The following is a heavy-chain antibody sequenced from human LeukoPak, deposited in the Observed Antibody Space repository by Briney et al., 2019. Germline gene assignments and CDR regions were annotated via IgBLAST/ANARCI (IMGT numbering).Heavy chain of an antibody. V-gene: IGHV4-34*01. CDR1: GGSFSGYY. J-gene: IGHJ4*02. Sequence: SETLSLTCAVYGGSFSGYYWSWIRQPPGKGLEWIGEINHSGSTNYNPSLKSRVTISVDTSKNQFSLKLSSVTAADTAVYYCAFSYAGFDYWGQGTLVTVSS. CDR2: INHSGST. D-gene: IGHD2-2*01. CDR3: AFSYAGFDY.